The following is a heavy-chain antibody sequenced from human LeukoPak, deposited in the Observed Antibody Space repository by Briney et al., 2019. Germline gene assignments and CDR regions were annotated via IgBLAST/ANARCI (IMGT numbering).Heavy chain of an antibody. D-gene: IGHD6-13*01. J-gene: IGHJ5*02. CDR3: ARQSAGPNWFDP. CDR2: IYYSGST. Sequence: SETLSLTCTVSGGSISSSSYYWGWLRQPPGKGLEWIGSIYYSGSTYYNPSLKSRVTISVHTSKNQFSLKLSAVTAADTAVYYCARQSAGPNWFDPWGQGTLVTVSS. V-gene: IGHV4-39*01. CDR1: GGSISSSSYY.